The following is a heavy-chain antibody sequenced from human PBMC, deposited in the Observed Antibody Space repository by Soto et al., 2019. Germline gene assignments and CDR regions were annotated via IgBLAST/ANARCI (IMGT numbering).Heavy chain of an antibody. CDR1: GYTFTSYG. D-gene: IGHD6-19*01. CDR2: ISAYNGNT. J-gene: IGHJ3*02. CDR3: ARVGSSGWYGLSNDAFDI. Sequence: QVQLVQSGAEVKKPGASVKVSCKASGYTFTSYGISWVRQAPGQGLEWMGWISAYNGNTNYAQKLQGRVTMTTDTSTSTAYMELRSLRSDDTAVYYCARVGSSGWYGLSNDAFDIWGQGTMVTVSS. V-gene: IGHV1-18*01.